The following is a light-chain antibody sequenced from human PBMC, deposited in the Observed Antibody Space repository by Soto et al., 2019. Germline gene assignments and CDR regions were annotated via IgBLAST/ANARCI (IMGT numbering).Light chain of an antibody. V-gene: IGKV3-15*01. CDR1: QTVSRS. Sequence: EVLLTQSPATLYVSPGVRATLSCRASQTVSRSLAWYQQRPGQAPRLLIYGASTRAAGVPGRFSGSGSGTDFTLTITSLQSEDFAVYYCQQYIDWPPYTFGQGTKLQIK. CDR2: GAS. J-gene: IGKJ2*01. CDR3: QQYIDWPPYT.